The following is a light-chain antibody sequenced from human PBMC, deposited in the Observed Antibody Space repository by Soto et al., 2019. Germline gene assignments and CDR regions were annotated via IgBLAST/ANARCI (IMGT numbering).Light chain of an antibody. V-gene: IGLV3-27*01. CDR1: VLAKKY. CDR2: KDS. Sequence: SYELTQPSSVSVSPGQTASITCSGEVLAKKYARWLQQKRGQAPVMVIYKDSERPSGIPERFSGSRSGTTVTLTISGAQVEDEADYYCYSATDNNRVFGEGTKLTVL. J-gene: IGLJ2*01. CDR3: YSATDNNRV.